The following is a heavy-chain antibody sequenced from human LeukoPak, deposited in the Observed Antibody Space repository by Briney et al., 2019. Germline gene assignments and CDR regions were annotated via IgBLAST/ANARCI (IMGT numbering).Heavy chain of an antibody. J-gene: IGHJ4*02. V-gene: IGHV1-3*01. CDR2: INAANGNT. CDR1: GYTFTTYA. Sequence: ASVKVSCKASGYTFTTYAMHWVRQAPGQRLEWMGWINAANGNTRYSQKFQGRVTITRDTSATTAYMELSSLTSEDTAVFYCARDGSRVTQPFDYWGQGTLVTVSS. D-gene: IGHD4-11*01. CDR3: ARDGSRVTQPFDY.